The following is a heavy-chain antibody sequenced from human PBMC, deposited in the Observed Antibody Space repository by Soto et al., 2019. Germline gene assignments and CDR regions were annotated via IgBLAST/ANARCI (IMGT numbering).Heavy chain of an antibody. V-gene: IGHV1-18*01. CDR2: ISAYNGNT. CDR3: ARENWTWKRTDYYYYMDV. D-gene: IGHD1-1*01. J-gene: IGHJ6*03. Sequence: ASVKVSCKASGYTFTSYGISWVRQAPGQGLEWMGWISAYNGNTNYAQKLQGRVTMTTDTSTSTAYMELRSLRSDDTAVYYCARENWTWKRTDYYYYMDVWGKGTTVTVSS. CDR1: GYTFTSYG.